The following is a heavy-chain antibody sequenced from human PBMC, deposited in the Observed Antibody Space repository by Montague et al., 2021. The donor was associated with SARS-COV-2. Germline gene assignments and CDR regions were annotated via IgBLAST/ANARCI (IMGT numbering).Heavy chain of an antibody. D-gene: IGHD4-17*01. CDR2: INHSGST. CDR1: GGSFSGYY. V-gene: IGHV4-34*01. CDR3: ARALPVTTFFYSYYGMDV. Sequence: SETLSLTCAVYGGSFSGYYWSRIRQPPGKGLEWIGEINHSGSTNYNPSLKSRVTISVDTSKNQFSLELSSVTAADTAVYYCARALPVTTFFYSYYGMDVWGQRTTVTVSS. J-gene: IGHJ6*02.